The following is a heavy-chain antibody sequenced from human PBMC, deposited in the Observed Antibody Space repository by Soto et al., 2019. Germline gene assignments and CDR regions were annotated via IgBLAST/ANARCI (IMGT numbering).Heavy chain of an antibody. J-gene: IGHJ4*02. CDR1: GGSISRYY. Sequence: SETLSLTCTVSGGSISRYYWSWIRQPPGKELEWIGYIYYSGSTNYNPSLKSRVTISVDTSKNQFSLKLSSVTAADTAVYYCSRGSNYFDYWGQGTPVTVS. CDR2: IYYSGST. V-gene: IGHV4-59*01. CDR3: SRGSNYFDY.